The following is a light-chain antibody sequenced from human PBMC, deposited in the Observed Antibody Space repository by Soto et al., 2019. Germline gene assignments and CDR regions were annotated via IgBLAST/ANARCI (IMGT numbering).Light chain of an antibody. CDR2: DVS. J-gene: IGLJ1*01. V-gene: IGLV2-14*01. CDR3: SSYTSSSTPDV. CDR1: SSDVGGYNY. Sequence: QSALTQPASVSGSPGQSITLSCTGTSSDVGGYNYVSWYQQHPGKAPKLMIYDVSNRPSGVSNRFSGSKSGNTASLTISGLQAEDEADYYCSSYTSSSTPDVFGTGTKVTVL.